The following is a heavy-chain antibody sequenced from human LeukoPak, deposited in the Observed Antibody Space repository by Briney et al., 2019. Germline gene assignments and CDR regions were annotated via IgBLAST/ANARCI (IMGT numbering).Heavy chain of an antibody. V-gene: IGHV4-34*01. Sequence: TSETLSLTCAVYGGSFSGYYWSWIRQPPGKGLEWIGEINHSGSTNSNPSLKSRVTISVDTSKNQFSLRLTSVTAADTAVYYCAREGYCSSTSCFSFGRFHNWFDPWGQGTLVTVSS. CDR3: AREGYCSSTSCFSFGRFHNWFDP. D-gene: IGHD2-2*01. J-gene: IGHJ5*02. CDR1: GGSFSGYY. CDR2: INHSGST.